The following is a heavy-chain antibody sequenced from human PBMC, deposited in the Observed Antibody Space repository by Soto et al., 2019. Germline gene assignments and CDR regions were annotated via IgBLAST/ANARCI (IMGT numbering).Heavy chain of an antibody. D-gene: IGHD1-1*01. CDR3: ARGTTATTGDLCWFDP. J-gene: IGHJ5*02. CDR1: GGSFSGYY. CDR2: INHSGST. Sequence: SETLSLTCAVYGGSFSGYYWSWIRQPPGKGLEWIGEINHSGSTNYNPSLKSRVTISVDTSKNQFSLKLSSVPAADTAVYYCARGTTATTGDLCWFDPWGQGTLVTVSS. V-gene: IGHV4-34*01.